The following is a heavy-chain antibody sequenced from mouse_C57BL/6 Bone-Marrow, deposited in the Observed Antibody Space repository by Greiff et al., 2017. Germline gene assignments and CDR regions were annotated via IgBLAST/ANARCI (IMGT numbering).Heavy chain of an antibody. J-gene: IGHJ3*01. D-gene: IGHD2-4*01. CDR2: ISGGGGNT. Sequence: EVQVVESGGGLVKPGGSLKLSCAASGFTFSSYTMSWVRQTPEKRLEWVATISGGGGNTYYPDSVKGRFPISRDNAKNTLYLQMSSLRSEDTALYYCARGGNDYDWFAYWGQGTLVTVSA. CDR3: ARGGNDYDWFAY. CDR1: GFTFSSYT. V-gene: IGHV5-9*01.